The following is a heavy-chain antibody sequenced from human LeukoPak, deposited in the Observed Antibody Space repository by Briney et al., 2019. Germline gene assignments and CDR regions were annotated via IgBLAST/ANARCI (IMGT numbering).Heavy chain of an antibody. J-gene: IGHJ4*02. CDR1: GVSISGSYYY. CDR2: IYYSGST. CDR3: ARSRAAAGRLGYYFDY. V-gene: IGHV4-39*01. Sequence: SETLSLTCAVSGVSISGSYYYWGWIRQPPGKGLEWIGNIYYSGSTYYNPSLKSRVTISVDTSKNQFSLKLSSVTAADTAVYYCARSRAAAGRLGYYFDYWGQGTLVTVSS. D-gene: IGHD6-13*01.